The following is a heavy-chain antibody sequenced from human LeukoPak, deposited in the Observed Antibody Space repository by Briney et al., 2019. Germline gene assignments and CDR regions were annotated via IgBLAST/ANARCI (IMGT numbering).Heavy chain of an antibody. V-gene: IGHV1-2*06. Sequence: ASVKVSCKASGYTFTSYYMHWVRQAPGQGLEWMGRINPNSGGTNYAQKFQGRVTMTRDTSISTAYMELSRLRSDDTAVYYCARPPQYCSGGSCSWFDPWGQGTLVTVSS. D-gene: IGHD2-15*01. J-gene: IGHJ5*02. CDR2: INPNSGGT. CDR3: ARPPQYCSGGSCSWFDP. CDR1: GYTFTSYY.